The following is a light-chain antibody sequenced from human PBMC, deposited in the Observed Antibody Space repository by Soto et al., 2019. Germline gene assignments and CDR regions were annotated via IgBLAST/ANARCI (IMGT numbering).Light chain of an antibody. CDR3: SSYTSSTWV. V-gene: IGLV2-14*01. Sequence: QSALTQPASVSGSPGQSITISCTGTTSDVGSYNYVSWYQQHPGKVPKLMIYEVTNRPSGVFNRFSGSKSGNTASLTLSGLQAEDGAGYYCSSYTSSTWVFGGGTKVTV. J-gene: IGLJ3*02. CDR1: TSDVGSYNY. CDR2: EVT.